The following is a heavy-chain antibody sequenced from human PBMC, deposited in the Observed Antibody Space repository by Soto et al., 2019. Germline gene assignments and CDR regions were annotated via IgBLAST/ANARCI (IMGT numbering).Heavy chain of an antibody. Sequence: ASETLCPPRTVSGGSLSSYYWGLIRQPPGKGLEWIGYIYYSGSTNYNPSLKSRVTISVDTSKNQSSLKLSSVTAADTAVYYCAREQATVNDYGMDVWGQGTTVTVSS. J-gene: IGHJ6*02. D-gene: IGHD4-17*01. CDR1: GGSLSSYY. V-gene: IGHV4-59*01. CDR3: AREQATVNDYGMDV. CDR2: IYYSGST.